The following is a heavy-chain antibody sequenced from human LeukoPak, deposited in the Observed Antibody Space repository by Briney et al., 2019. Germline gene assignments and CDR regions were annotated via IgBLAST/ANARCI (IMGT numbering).Heavy chain of an antibody. CDR3: ARGGSGWYVGGSFDY. V-gene: IGHV3-74*01. J-gene: IGHJ4*02. CDR1: GFTVSSNY. CDR2: INSDGSST. D-gene: IGHD6-19*01. Sequence: PGGSLRLSCAASGFTVSSNYMSWVRQAPGKGLVWVSRINSDGSSTSYADSVKGRFTISRDNAKNTLYLQMNSLRAEDTAVYYCARGGSGWYVGGSFDYWGQGTLVTVSS.